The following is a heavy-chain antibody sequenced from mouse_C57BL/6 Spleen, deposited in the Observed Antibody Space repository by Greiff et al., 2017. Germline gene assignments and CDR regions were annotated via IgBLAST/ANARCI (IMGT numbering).Heavy chain of an antibody. CDR3: ASVGLRRGFDC. CDR1: GFTFSDYG. D-gene: IGHD2-2*01. CDR2: ISSGSSTI. J-gene: IGHJ2*01. Sequence: EVKVVESGGGLVRPGGSLKLSCAASGFTFSDYGMHWVRQAPEKGLEWVAYISSGSSTIYYADTVKGRFTISRDNAKNTLFLQTTSLRSEDTAMYYCASVGLRRGFDCWGPGITLTVSS. V-gene: IGHV5-17*01.